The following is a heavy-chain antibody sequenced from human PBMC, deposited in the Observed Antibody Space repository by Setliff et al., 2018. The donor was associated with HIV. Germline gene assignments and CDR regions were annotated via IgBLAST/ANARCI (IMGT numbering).Heavy chain of an antibody. V-gene: IGHV1-2*04. CDR1: GYTFTGYY. CDR3: ARDLERLGELSLFAFDI. CDR2: INPNSGGT. D-gene: IGHD3-16*02. J-gene: IGHJ3*02. Sequence: ASVKVSCKASGYTFTGYYMHWVRQAPGQGLEWMGWINPNSGGTNYAQKFQGWVTMTRDTSISTVYMELSRLRSDDTAVYYCARDLERLGELSLFAFDIWGQGTMVTVSS.